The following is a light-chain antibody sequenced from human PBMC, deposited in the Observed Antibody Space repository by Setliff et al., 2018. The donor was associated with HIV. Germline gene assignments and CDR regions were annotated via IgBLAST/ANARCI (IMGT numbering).Light chain of an antibody. Sequence: QSVLTQPASVSGSPGQSITISCSGTSSDVGSYNFVSWYQQHPGKAPQLIIYDVIQRPAGVSRRFSGSKSGNTASLTIYGLQAEDQADYYCCSYTSSLTYFFGTGTKVT. CDR1: SSDVGSYNF. CDR2: DVI. J-gene: IGLJ1*01. V-gene: IGLV2-14*03. CDR3: CSYTSSLTYF.